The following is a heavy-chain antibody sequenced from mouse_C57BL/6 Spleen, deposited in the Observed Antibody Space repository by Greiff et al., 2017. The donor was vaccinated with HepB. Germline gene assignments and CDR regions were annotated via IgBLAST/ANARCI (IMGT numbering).Heavy chain of an antibody. V-gene: IGHV1-76*01. CDR1: GYTFTDYY. D-gene: IGHD2-3*01. CDR3: ARDGYDAMDY. Sequence: QVQLQQSGAELVRPGASVKLSCKASGYTFTDYYINWVKQRPGQGLEWIARIYPGSGNTYYNEKFKGKATLTAEKSSSTAYMQLSSLTSEDSAVYFCARDGYDAMDYWGQGTSVTVSS. J-gene: IGHJ4*01. CDR2: IYPGSGNT.